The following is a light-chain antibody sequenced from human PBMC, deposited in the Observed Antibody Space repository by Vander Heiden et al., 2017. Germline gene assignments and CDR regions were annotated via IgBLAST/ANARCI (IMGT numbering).Light chain of an antibody. J-gene: IGLJ1*01. Sequence: SSELTPPPSVSVSPGQTASITCSGDKLGDKYACWYQQKPGQSPVLVIYQDSKRPSGIPERFSGSNSGNTATLTISGTQAMDEADYYCQAWDSSKGVFGTGTKFTVL. CDR2: QDS. V-gene: IGLV3-1*01. CDR3: QAWDSSKGV. CDR1: KLGDKY.